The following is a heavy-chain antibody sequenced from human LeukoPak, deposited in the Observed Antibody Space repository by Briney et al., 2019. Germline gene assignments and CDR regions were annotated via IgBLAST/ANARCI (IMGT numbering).Heavy chain of an antibody. CDR1: GGSFSGYY. Sequence: PSETLSLTCAVYGGSFSGYYWSWIRQPPGKGLEWIGEINHSGSTNYNPSLKSRVTISVDTSKNQFSLKLSSVTAADTAVYYCARFSKVQLWLERGNFDYWGQGTLVTVSS. J-gene: IGHJ4*02. D-gene: IGHD5-18*01. CDR3: ARFSKVQLWLERGNFDY. V-gene: IGHV4-34*01. CDR2: INHSGST.